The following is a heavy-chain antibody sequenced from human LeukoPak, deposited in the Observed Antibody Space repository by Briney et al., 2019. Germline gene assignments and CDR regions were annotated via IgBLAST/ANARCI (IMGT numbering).Heavy chain of an antibody. CDR3: ARDRGYYYDSSGYYPDY. Sequence: ASVKVSCKASGYTFTSYYMHRVRQAPGQGLEWMGIINPSGGSTSYAQKFQGRVTMTRDTSTSTVYMELSSLRSEDTAVYYCARDRGYYYDSSGYYPDYWGQGTLVTVSS. CDR1: GYTFTSYY. V-gene: IGHV1-46*03. CDR2: INPSGGST. D-gene: IGHD3-22*01. J-gene: IGHJ4*02.